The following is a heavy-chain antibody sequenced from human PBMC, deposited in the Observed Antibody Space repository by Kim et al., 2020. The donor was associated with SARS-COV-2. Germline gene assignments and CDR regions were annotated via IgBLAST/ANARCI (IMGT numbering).Heavy chain of an antibody. J-gene: IGHJ4*02. Sequence: SETLSLTCSVSGVSLTTGGSFWAWIRQPPGKGLQWIASISYSGTTYYSPSLRSRLTNYIDTSKNHLSLRLTTVTAADTAVNFCARQRLSQVAAIDYWGQG. V-gene: IGHV4-39*01. CDR3: ARQRLSQVAAIDY. CDR2: ISYSGTT. CDR1: GVSLTTGGSF. D-gene: IGHD2-15*01.